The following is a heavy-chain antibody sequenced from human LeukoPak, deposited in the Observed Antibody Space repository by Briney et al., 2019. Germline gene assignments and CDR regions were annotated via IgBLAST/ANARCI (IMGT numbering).Heavy chain of an antibody. D-gene: IGHD2/OR15-2a*01. Sequence: GGSLRLSCAASGFTFSSYGMHWVRQAPGKGLEWVSAISGSGGSTYYADSVKGRFTISRDNSKNTLYLQMNSLRAEDTAVYYCAKDLLARPDYWGQGTLVTVSS. J-gene: IGHJ4*02. CDR1: GFTFSSYG. CDR3: AKDLLARPDY. V-gene: IGHV3-23*01. CDR2: ISGSGGST.